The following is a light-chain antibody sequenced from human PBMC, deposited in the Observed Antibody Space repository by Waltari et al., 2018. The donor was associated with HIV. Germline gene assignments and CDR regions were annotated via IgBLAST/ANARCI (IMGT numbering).Light chain of an antibody. J-gene: IGLJ2*01. CDR1: SLRSSY. CDR3: NSRDSSGNHVV. CDR2: GKN. Sequence: SSELTQDPAVSVALGQTVRITCQGDSLRSSYASWYQQKPGQAPVLVIYGKNNRPSGIPDRFSGSRSGNTASLTITGAQAEDEADYYCNSRDSSGNHVVFGGGTKLTVL. V-gene: IGLV3-19*01.